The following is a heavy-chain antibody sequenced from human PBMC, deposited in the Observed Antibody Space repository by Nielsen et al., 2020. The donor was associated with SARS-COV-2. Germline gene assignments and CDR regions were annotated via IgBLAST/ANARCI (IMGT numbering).Heavy chain of an antibody. CDR3: ARDGYRRRAAAGTFDP. D-gene: IGHD6-13*01. CDR1: GYTFTSYG. Sequence: ASVKVSCKASGYTFTSYGISWVRQAPGQGLEWMGWINTNTGNPTYAQGFTGRFVFSLDTSVSTAYLQISSLKAEDTAVYYCARDGYRRRAAAGTFDPWGQGTLVTVSS. CDR2: INTNTGNP. V-gene: IGHV7-4-1*02. J-gene: IGHJ5*02.